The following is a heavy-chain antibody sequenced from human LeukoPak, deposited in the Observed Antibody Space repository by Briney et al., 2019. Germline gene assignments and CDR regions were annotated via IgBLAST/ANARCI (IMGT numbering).Heavy chain of an antibody. V-gene: IGHV3-7*01. CDR2: IKQDGSEK. CDR3: ARYHGGYFAY. D-gene: IGHD2-15*01. Sequence: PGGSLRLSCAASGFTFSVFWMSWVRQAPGKGLEWVANIKQDGSEKYYVDSEKGRFTISRDNDNNSMYLQINSLRAEDTAVYYCARYHGGYFAYWGQGTLVTVSS. J-gene: IGHJ4*02. CDR1: GFTFSVFW.